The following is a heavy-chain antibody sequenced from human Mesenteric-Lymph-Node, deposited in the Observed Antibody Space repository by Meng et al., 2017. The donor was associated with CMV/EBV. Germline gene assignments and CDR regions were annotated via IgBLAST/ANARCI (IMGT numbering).Heavy chain of an antibody. CDR2: LTPKSDVA. J-gene: IGHJ5*02. CDR3: AGGGNPQYSGFDP. D-gene: IGHD5-18*01. Sequence: ASGGTFSTHESGWQRQAPGQGLGGRGGLTPKSDVANYAHKFQGRVTLNADEFTRTAYRDVGSLRSEGTADYYCAGGGNPQYSGFDPWGQGTLVTVSS. CDR1: GGTFSTHE. V-gene: IGHV1-69*01.